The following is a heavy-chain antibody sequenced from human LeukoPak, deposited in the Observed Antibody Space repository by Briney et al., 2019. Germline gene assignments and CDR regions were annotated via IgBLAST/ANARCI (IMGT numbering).Heavy chain of an antibody. CDR1: GFTFDDYA. CDR3: AKGGATTRYYYYYYMDV. Sequence: PGGSLRLSCAASGFTFDDYAMHWVRQAPGKGLEWVSLISWDGGSTYYADSVKGRFTISRDNSKNSLYLQMNSLRAEDTALYYCAKGGATTRYYYYYYMDVWGKGTTVTVSS. CDR2: ISWDGGST. D-gene: IGHD1-26*01. V-gene: IGHV3-43D*03. J-gene: IGHJ6*03.